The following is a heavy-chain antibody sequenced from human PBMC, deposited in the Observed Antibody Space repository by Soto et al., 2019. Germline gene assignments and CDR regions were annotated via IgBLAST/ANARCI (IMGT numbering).Heavy chain of an antibody. Sequence: RLSCTASGFTFGDYAMSWVRQAPGKGLEWVGFIRSKAHGGTTEYAASVKGRFTISRDDSKSIAYLQMNSLKTEDTAVYYCAFLWFGELSPAWFDPWGQGTLVTVSS. J-gene: IGHJ5*02. CDR1: GFTFGDYA. CDR2: IRSKAHGGTT. V-gene: IGHV3-49*04. D-gene: IGHD3-10*01. CDR3: AFLWFGELSPAWFDP.